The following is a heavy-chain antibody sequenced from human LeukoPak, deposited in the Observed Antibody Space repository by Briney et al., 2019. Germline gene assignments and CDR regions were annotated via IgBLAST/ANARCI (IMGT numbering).Heavy chain of an antibody. Sequence: VNVSCKASGFIFTDFYLHLVRQAPGQGLEWRGWNNPNIGDTNFAKNFQGRVTMTRDTSISTAYMDLSRLRSDDTAVYYCARDYYDSRGYYYGGHWGQGTLVIVSS. V-gene: IGHV1-2*02. CDR2: NNPNIGDT. J-gene: IGHJ4*02. CDR3: ARDYYDSRGYYYGGH. D-gene: IGHD3-22*01. CDR1: GFIFTDFY.